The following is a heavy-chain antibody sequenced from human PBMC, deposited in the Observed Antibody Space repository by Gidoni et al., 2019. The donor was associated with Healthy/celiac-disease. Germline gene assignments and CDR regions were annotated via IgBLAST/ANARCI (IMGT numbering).Heavy chain of an antibody. V-gene: IGHV4-30-2*01. D-gene: IGHD3-3*01. Sequence: QLQLQESGSGLVQPSQTLSLTCAGSGGSISSGGYSGSWIRQPPGQGLEWIGYIYHSGSTYYNPSLKSRVTRSVDRSKNQFSLKLSSVTAADTAVYYCARALGPDFWSGRYYFDYWGQGTLVTVSS. J-gene: IGHJ4*02. CDR1: GGSISSGGYS. CDR3: ARALGPDFWSGRYYFDY. CDR2: IYHSGST.